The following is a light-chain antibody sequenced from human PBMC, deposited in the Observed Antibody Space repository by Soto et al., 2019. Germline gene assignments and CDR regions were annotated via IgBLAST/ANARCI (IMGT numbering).Light chain of an antibody. Sequence: EIVMTQSPASLSLSPGERATLSCRASQSVSSNLAWYQQNTGQAPRLLIYGASFRATGIPARFSGSGSGTDFTLTISSLESEDFTVYYCQQYNNSPHTFGQGTKVEIK. CDR3: QQYNNSPHT. CDR2: GAS. V-gene: IGKV3-15*01. J-gene: IGKJ1*01. CDR1: QSVSSN.